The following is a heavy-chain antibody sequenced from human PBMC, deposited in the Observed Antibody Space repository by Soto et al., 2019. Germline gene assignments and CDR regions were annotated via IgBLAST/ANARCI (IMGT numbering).Heavy chain of an antibody. J-gene: IGHJ4*02. CDR2: MTPISGDT. V-gene: IGHV1-8*02. CDR3: ARNLYNTGSFDH. CDR1: GYTFTNYD. Sequence: QVQLVQSGAEVKKPGASVKVSCKASGYTFTNYDINWVRQATGQGLEWVGWMTPISGDTGYAQNFQGRVTMTRDTPRSTAYLELSSLTSEDTGVYYCARNLYNTGSFDHWGQGPVVTVSS. D-gene: IGHD3-10*01.